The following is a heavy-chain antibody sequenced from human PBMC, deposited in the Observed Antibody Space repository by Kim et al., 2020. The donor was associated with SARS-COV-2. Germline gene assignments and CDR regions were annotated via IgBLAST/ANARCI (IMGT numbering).Heavy chain of an antibody. CDR3: AKRPDGAVGFWVDP. CDR1: GFTFSSYA. J-gene: IGHJ5*02. V-gene: IGHV3-23*01. Sequence: GGSLRLSCAASGFTFSSYAMSWVRQAPGKGLEWVSAISGSGGSIYYADSVKGRFTISRDNSKNTLYLQMNSLRAEDTAVYYCAKRPDGAVGFWVDPWGQGTLLTVSS. CDR2: ISGSGGSI. D-gene: IGHD6-19*01.